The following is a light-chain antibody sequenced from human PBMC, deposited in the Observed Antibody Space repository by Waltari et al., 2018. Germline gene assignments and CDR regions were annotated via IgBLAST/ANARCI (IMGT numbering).Light chain of an antibody. CDR3: CSYAGSIFV. CDR1: SNDVGSYTL. Sequence: QSALTQPASVSGSPGQSITISCTGTSNDVGSYTLVSWYQQHPGKAPKLIIYEANKRPSGISNRLSGSKSGNTASVTISGLEAEDEAEYYCCSYAGSIFVFGTGTKVNVL. V-gene: IGLV2-23*01. CDR2: EAN. J-gene: IGLJ1*01.